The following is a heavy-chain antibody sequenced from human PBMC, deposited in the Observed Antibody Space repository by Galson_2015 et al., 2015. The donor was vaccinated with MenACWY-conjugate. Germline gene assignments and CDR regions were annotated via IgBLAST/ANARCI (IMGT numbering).Heavy chain of an antibody. CDR1: GFSFTSRG. CDR3: AKESDSGSYYASYYYYMDV. D-gene: IGHD1-26*01. Sequence: SLRLSCAASGFSFTSRGLHWVRQAPGKGLEWVAFIRYDGDNQYYADSVKGRFTVSRDNPKNMLYLQMRSLRHEDTAVYYCAKESDSGSYYASYYYYMDVWGRGTTVTVSS. V-gene: IGHV3-30*02. CDR2: IRYDGDNQ. J-gene: IGHJ6*03.